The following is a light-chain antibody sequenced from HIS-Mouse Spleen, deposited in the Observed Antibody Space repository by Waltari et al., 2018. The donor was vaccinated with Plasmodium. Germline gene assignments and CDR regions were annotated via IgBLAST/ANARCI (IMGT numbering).Light chain of an antibody. V-gene: IGLV3-10*01. J-gene: IGLJ3*02. CDR1: ALPKKY. CDR3: YSTDSSGNHRV. Sequence: SYELTQPPSVSVSPGQTARITSSGDALPKKYAYWYQQKSGQAPVLVIYEDSKRHSGIPERFAGSSSGTMATLTISGAQVEDEADYYCYSTDSSGNHRVFGGGTKLTVL. CDR2: EDS.